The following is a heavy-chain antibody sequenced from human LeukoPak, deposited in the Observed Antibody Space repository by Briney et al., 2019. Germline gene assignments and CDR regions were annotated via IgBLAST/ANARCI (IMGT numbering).Heavy chain of an antibody. CDR1: GFTFSSYA. CDR2: ISGSGGST. V-gene: IGHV3-23*01. J-gene: IGHJ4*02. Sequence: GGSLRLSCAASGFTFSSYAMSWVRQAPGKGLEWVSAISGSGGSTYHADSVKGRFTISRDNSKNTLYLQMNSLRAEDTAVYYCARDFETVAGTGDDYWGQGTLVTVSS. CDR3: ARDFETVAGTGDDY. D-gene: IGHD6-19*01.